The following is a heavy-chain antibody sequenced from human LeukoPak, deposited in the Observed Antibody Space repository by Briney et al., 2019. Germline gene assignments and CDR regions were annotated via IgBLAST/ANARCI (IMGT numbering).Heavy chain of an antibody. D-gene: IGHD3-22*01. CDR3: ARNSDYYDYSPQSV. CDR1: GFTFSTYA. Sequence: GGSLRLSCAASGFTFSTYAMHWVRQAPGKGLEYVSAISSNGGSTYYANSVKGRFTISRDNSKNMLFLQMNSLIIEDTAVYYCARNSDYYDYSPQSVWGQGTLVTVS. CDR2: ISSNGGST. J-gene: IGHJ4*02. V-gene: IGHV3-64*01.